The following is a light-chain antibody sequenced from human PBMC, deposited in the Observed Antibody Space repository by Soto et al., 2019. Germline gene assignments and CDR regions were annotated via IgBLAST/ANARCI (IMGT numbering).Light chain of an antibody. V-gene: IGLV1-44*01. J-gene: IGLJ2*01. CDR2: SNN. Sequence: QSVLTQPPSASGTPGQRVTISCSGSSSNIGSNTVHWYQQHPGTAPKLLISSNNLRPSGVPDRFCGSKSGTSASLAISGLASDDEADYYCAAWDDSLNGVVFGGGTKLTV. CDR1: SSNIGSNT. CDR3: AAWDDSLNGVV.